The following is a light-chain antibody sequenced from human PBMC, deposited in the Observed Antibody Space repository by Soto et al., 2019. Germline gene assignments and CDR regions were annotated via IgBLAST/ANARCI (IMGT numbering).Light chain of an antibody. Sequence: EIVMTQSPATLSVSPGERATLSCRASQSVSSNLAWYQQKPGQAHRLLIYGASTRATGIPARFSGSGSGTEFTLTISSLQSEDLAVYYCQQYNNSPPLTFGGETKVQIK. J-gene: IGKJ4*01. CDR1: QSVSSN. CDR2: GAS. V-gene: IGKV3-15*01. CDR3: QQYNNSPPLT.